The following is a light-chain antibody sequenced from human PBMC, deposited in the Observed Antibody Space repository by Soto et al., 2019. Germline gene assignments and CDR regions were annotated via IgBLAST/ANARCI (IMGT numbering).Light chain of an antibody. Sequence: QSVLTQPPSASGTPGPRVTISFSGSSSNIGSNYVYWYQQLPGTAPKLLIYRNNQRPSGVPDRFSGSKSGTSASLAISGLRSEDEADYYCAAWDDSLSVVFGGGTKLTVL. J-gene: IGLJ2*01. CDR1: SSNIGSNY. V-gene: IGLV1-47*01. CDR3: AAWDDSLSVV. CDR2: RNN.